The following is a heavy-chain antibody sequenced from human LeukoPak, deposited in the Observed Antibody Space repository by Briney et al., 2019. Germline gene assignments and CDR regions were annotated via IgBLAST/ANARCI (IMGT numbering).Heavy chain of an antibody. J-gene: IGHJ5*01. CDR2: VYHNGHS. CDR1: GGSFNDNY. Sequence: SETLSLTCNVSGGSFNDNYWNWIRHLPGKGLEWIGYVYHNGHSDYNPSLKSRVTISVDTSTNQFSLKMISVPAADTAVYYCASLGYSSGWLDSWGHGSLVIVSS. CDR3: ASLGYSSGWLDS. V-gene: IGHV4-59*01. D-gene: IGHD2-15*01.